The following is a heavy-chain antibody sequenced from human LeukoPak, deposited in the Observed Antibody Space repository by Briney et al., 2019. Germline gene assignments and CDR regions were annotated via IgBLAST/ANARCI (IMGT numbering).Heavy chain of an antibody. Sequence: SVKVSCRASGGTFSSYAISWVRQAPGQGLEWXXXVIPIFGTANYAQKFQGRVTITADESTSTAYMELSSLRSEDTAVYYCARDPPVGVVPAAQDYWGQGTLVTVSS. CDR3: ARDPPVGVVPAAQDY. V-gene: IGHV1-69*13. CDR2: VIPIFGTA. J-gene: IGHJ4*02. CDR1: GGTFSSYA. D-gene: IGHD2-2*01.